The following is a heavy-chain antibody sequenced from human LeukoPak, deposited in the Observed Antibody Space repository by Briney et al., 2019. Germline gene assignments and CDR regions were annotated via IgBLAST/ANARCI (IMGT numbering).Heavy chain of an antibody. D-gene: IGHD6-6*01. CDR2: IIPILGIA. J-gene: IGHJ6*02. Sequence: ASVNVSCKASGGTFSSYAISWVRQAPGQGLEWMGRIIPILGIANYAQKFQGRVTITADKSTSTAYMELSRLRSEDTAVYYCAREVIAARPRYYYYYGMDVWGQGTTVTVSS. CDR3: AREVIAARPRYYYYYGMDV. CDR1: GGTFSSYA. V-gene: IGHV1-69*04.